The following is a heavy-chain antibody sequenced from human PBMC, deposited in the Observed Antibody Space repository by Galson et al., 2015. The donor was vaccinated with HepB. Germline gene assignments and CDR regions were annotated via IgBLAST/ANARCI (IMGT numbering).Heavy chain of an antibody. V-gene: IGHV4-59*01. CDR3: ARGEGFNHY. CDR1: GASISSYY. J-gene: IGHJ4*02. Sequence: ETLSLTCTVSGASISSYYWSWLRQPPGKGLEWIGYIYHTGSTNYNPSLKSRVTLSIDTSKNQFSLKVTSVTAADTAVYFCARGEGFNHYWGQGTVVTVSS. CDR2: IYHTGST.